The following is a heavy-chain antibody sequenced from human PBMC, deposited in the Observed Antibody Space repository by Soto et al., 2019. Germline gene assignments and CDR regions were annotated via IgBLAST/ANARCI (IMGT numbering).Heavy chain of an antibody. CDR3: ARGVEMSSLTMWFDP. CDR2: ISRDGNDI. D-gene: IGHD1-1*01. Sequence: VQLVESGGGLVKPGGSLRLSCAASGFTFSDYYMGWIRQAPGKGLEWLAYISRDGNDIFYADSVNGRSTISRDNAKNSLFLQMGDLRAEDTGMFFCARGVEMSSLTMWFDPWGQGTLVTVSS. J-gene: IGHJ5*02. CDR1: GFTFSDYY. V-gene: IGHV3-11*01.